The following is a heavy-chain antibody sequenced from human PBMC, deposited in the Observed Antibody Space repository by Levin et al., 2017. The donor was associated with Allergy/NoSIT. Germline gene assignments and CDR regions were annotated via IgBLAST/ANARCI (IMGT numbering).Heavy chain of an antibody. V-gene: IGHV1-69*04. Sequence: KISCKASGGTFSSYAISWVRQAPGQGLEWMGRIIPILGIANYAQKFQGRVTITADKSTSTAYMELSSLRSEDTAVYYCARQPTTVVTLVDYWGQGTLVTVSS. CDR3: ARQPTTVVTLVDY. CDR1: GGTFSSYA. J-gene: IGHJ4*02. CDR2: IIPILGIA. D-gene: IGHD4-23*01.